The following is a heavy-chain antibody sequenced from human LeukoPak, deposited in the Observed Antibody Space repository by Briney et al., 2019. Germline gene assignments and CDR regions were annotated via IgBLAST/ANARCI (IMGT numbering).Heavy chain of an antibody. CDR3: AKARWAGPTYDFDY. Sequence: GGSLRLSCEPSGFTFSSYAMSGVRQAPGRGREWVSAISGSGGSTYYADSVKGRFTISRDNSKNTLYLQMNSLRAEDTAVYYCAKARWAGPTYDFDYWGQGTLVTVSS. J-gene: IGHJ4*02. V-gene: IGHV3-23*01. CDR1: GFTFSSYA. D-gene: IGHD3/OR15-3a*01. CDR2: ISGSGGST.